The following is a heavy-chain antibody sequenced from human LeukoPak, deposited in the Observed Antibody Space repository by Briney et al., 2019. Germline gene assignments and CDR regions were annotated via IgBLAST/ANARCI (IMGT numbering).Heavy chain of an antibody. Sequence: SETLSLTCTVSGGSISSYYWSWIRQPPGKGLEWIGYIYYSGSTNYNPSLKSRVTISVDTPKNQFSLKLSSVTAADTAVYYCARVYYDSSRYFTGEYYFDYWGQGTLVTVSS. CDR2: IYYSGST. CDR3: ARVYYDSSRYFTGEYYFDY. D-gene: IGHD3-22*01. J-gene: IGHJ4*02. CDR1: GGSISSYY. V-gene: IGHV4-59*01.